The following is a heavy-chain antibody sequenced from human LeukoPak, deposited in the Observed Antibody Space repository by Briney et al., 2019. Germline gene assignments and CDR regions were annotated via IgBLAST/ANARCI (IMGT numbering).Heavy chain of an antibody. CDR1: GGSVTSYY. D-gene: IGHD2/OR15-2a*01. CDR2: IYAGGST. J-gene: IGHJ5*02. Sequence: PSETLSLTCTASGGSVTSYYLTWIRQPAGKGLEWIGRIYAGGSTSYNPSLKSRVTMSVDSSRNHFSLNLSSVTAADTAVYYCARYLRSNWFDPWGQGTVVTVSS. V-gene: IGHV4-4*07. CDR3: ARYLRSNWFDP.